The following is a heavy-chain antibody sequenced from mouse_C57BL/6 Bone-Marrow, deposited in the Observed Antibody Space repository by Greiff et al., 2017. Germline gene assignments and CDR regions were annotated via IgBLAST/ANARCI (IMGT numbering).Heavy chain of an antibody. CDR2: IDPETGGT. V-gene: IGHV1-15*01. CDR3: TRSFYYYAMDY. Sequence: QVQLQQSGAELVRPGASVTLSCKASGYTFTDYEMHWVKQTPVHGLEWIGAIDPETGGTAYNQKFKGKAILTADKSSSTAYMELRRLTSEDSAVSYCTRSFYYYAMDYWGQGTSVTVSS. CDR1: GYTFTDYE. J-gene: IGHJ4*01.